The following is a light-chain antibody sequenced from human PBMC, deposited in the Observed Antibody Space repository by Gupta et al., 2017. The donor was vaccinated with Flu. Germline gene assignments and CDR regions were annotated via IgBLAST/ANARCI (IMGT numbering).Light chain of an antibody. J-gene: IGKJ3*01. CDR3: QQFDDGPHIA. V-gene: IGKV1-33*01. Sequence: DRVAITCQANEDISNYLNWYQQKPGKAPKLLIYETSTLETGVPSKFSGTGSWLEFTLTINNLQAEDTATYFCQQFDDGPHIAFGPGTKVDV. CDR2: ETS. CDR1: EDISNY.